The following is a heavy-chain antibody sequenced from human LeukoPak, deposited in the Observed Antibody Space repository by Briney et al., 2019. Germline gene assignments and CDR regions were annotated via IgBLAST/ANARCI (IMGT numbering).Heavy chain of an antibody. CDR2: INHSGST. CDR3: ARSSGYYGSGSYVDP. D-gene: IGHD3-10*01. CDR1: GGSFSGYY. V-gene: IGHV4-34*01. Sequence: PSETLSLTCAVYGGSFSGYYWSWIRQPPGKGLEWIGEINHSGSTYYNPSLKSRVTISVDTSKNQFSLKLSSVTAADTAVYYCARSSGYYGSGSYVDPWGQGTLVTVSS. J-gene: IGHJ5*02.